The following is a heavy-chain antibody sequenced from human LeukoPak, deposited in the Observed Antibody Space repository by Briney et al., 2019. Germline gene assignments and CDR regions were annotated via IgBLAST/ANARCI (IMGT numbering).Heavy chain of an antibody. D-gene: IGHD4-11*01. CDR2: IIPILGIA. CDR1: GGTFSSYT. J-gene: IGHJ5*02. V-gene: IGHV1-69*02. CDR3: ARAKKQGTTVTTGWFDP. Sequence: SVKVSCKASGGTFSSYTISWVRQAPGQGLEWMGRIIPILGIANYAQKFQGRVTITADKSTSTAYMELSGLRSEDTAVYYCARAKKQGTTVTTGWFDPWGQGTLVTVSS.